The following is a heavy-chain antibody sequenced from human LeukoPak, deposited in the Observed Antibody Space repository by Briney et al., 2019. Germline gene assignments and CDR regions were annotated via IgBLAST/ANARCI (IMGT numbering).Heavy chain of an antibody. CDR3: ARDRITMVRGVIENYYYYMDV. J-gene: IGHJ6*03. Sequence: ASVKVSCKASGYTFTGYYMHWVRQAPGQGLEWMGWINPNSGGTNYAQKFQGRVTMTRDTSISTAYMELSRLRSDDTAVYYCARDRITMVRGVIENYYYYMDVWGKGTTVTVSS. CDR2: INPNSGGT. CDR1: GYTFTGYY. D-gene: IGHD3-10*01. V-gene: IGHV1-2*02.